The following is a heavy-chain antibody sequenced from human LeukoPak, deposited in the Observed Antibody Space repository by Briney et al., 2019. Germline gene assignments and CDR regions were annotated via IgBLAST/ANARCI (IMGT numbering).Heavy chain of an antibody. D-gene: IGHD6-19*01. Sequence: SETLSLTCAVYGGSFSGYYWSWIRQPPGMGLEWIGEINHSRSTNYNPSLKSRVTISVDKSKNQFSLKLSSVTAADTAVYYCVGGSGWYEGYFDYWGQGTLVTVSS. J-gene: IGHJ4*02. CDR1: GGSFSGYY. CDR2: INHSRST. CDR3: VGGSGWYEGYFDY. V-gene: IGHV4-34*01.